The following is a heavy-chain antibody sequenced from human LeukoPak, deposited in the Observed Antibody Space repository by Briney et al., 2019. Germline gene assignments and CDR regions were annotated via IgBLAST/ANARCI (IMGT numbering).Heavy chain of an antibody. V-gene: IGHV3-30*02. Sequence: GGSLRLSCAASGFAFRSYGMSWVRQAPGKGLEWVAFIRDDGSNKYYADSVKGRFTISRDNSKNTLYLQMNSLRAEDTAVYYCAKAGGVGVFSFRSSGYFYFDYWGQGTLVTVSS. CDR3: AKAGGVGVFSFRSSGYFYFDY. J-gene: IGHJ4*02. CDR1: GFAFRSYG. CDR2: IRDDGSNK. D-gene: IGHD3-22*01.